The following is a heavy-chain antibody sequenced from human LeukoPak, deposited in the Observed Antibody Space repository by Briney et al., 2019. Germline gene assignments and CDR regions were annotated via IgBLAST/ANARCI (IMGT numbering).Heavy chain of an antibody. CDR1: GFTFSDYY. CDR2: ISSSSSYT. J-gene: IGHJ4*02. CDR3: ARGGGYCSSTSCAVFDY. D-gene: IGHD2-2*01. V-gene: IGHV3-11*05. Sequence: PGGSLRLSCAASGFTFSDYYMSWIRQAAGKGLEWVSYISSSSSYTNYADSVKGRFTISRDNAKNSLYLQMNSLRAEDTAVYYCARGGGYCSSTSCAVFDYWGQGTLVTVSS.